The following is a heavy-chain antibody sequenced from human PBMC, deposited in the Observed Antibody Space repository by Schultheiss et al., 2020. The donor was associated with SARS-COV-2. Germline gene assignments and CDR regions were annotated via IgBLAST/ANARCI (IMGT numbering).Heavy chain of an antibody. CDR1: GGSISSSSYY. V-gene: IGHV4-39*07. CDR3: ARTNLGYCSSTSCYPGSDYYYMDV. Sequence: SETLSLTCTVSGGSISSSSYYWGWIRQPPGKGLEWIGSIYTSGSTNYNPSLKSRVTISVDTSKNQFSLQLSSVTAADTAVYYCARTNLGYCSSTSCYPGSDYYYMDVWGKGTTVTVSS. J-gene: IGHJ6*03. D-gene: IGHD2-2*01. CDR2: IYTSGST.